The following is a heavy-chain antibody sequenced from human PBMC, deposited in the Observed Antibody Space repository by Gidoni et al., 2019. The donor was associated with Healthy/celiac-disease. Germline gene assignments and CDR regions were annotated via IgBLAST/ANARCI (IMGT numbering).Heavy chain of an antibody. J-gene: IGHJ3*02. D-gene: IGHD3-22*01. CDR3: ARRIRLPHDRWLSLQLSNHDAFDI. CDR2: IYPGDSDT. CDR1: GYSFTSYW. Sequence: EVQLVQSGAEVKKPGESLKISCKGSGYSFTSYWIGWVRQMPGKGLEWMGIIYPGDSDTRYSPSFQGQVTISADKSISTAYLQWSSLKASDTAMYYCARRIRLPHDRWLSLQLSNHDAFDIWGQGTMVTVSS. V-gene: IGHV5-51*01.